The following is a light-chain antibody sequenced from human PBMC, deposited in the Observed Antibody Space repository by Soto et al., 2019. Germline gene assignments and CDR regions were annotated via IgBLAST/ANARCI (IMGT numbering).Light chain of an antibody. Sequence: EIVLTQSPATLSSFPGDRVTLSCRASQYINTRLAWYQHRPGLAPRLLIYQTSIRAAGIPARFSASGSGTDFTLTISDVQPEDFAVYYCPQRQRRPRTFGQGTQVAIK. CDR1: QYINTR. V-gene: IGKV3-11*01. CDR3: PQRQRRPRT. J-gene: IGKJ1*01. CDR2: QTS.